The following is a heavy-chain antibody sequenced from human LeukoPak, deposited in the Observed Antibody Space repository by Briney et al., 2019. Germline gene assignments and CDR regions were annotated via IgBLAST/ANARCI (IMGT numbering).Heavy chain of an antibody. CDR3: AKDLVAAAGTDYYYYGMDV. CDR1: GFTFSSYA. CDR2: ISGSGGST. J-gene: IGHJ6*02. D-gene: IGHD6-13*01. Sequence: GGSLRLSCAASGFTFSSYAMGWVRQAPGKGLEWVSAISGSGGSTYYADSVKGRFTISRDNSKNTLYLQMNSLRAEDTAVYYCAKDLVAAAGTDYYYYGMDVWGQGTTVTVSS. V-gene: IGHV3-23*01.